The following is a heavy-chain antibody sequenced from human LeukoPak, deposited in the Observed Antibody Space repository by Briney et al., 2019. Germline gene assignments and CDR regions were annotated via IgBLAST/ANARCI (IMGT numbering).Heavy chain of an antibody. CDR1: GFTFSSYA. CDR3: AKVRDGSGSYYKGRAFDI. D-gene: IGHD3-10*01. Sequence: PGGSLRLSCAASGFTFSSYAMSWVRQAPGKGLEWVSVISGSGGSTYYADSVKGRFTISRDNPKNTLFLHMTSPRAEDTAVYYCAKVRDGSGSYYKGRAFDIWGQGTTVTVSS. CDR2: ISGSGGST. V-gene: IGHV3-23*01. J-gene: IGHJ3*02.